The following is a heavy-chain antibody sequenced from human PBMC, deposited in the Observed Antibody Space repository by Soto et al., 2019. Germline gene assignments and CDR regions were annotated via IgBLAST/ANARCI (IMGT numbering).Heavy chain of an antibody. J-gene: IGHJ6*02. V-gene: IGHV1-69*13. CDR1: GGTFSSYA. CDR3: ARGGITMVRGAADNYYYYYGMDV. CDR2: IIPIFGTA. Sequence: ASVKVSCKASGGTFSSYAISWVRQAPGQGLEWMGGIIPIFGTANYAQKFQGRVTITADESTSTAYMELSSLRSEDTAVYYCARGGITMVRGAADNYYYYYGMDVWAQGTTVTVSS. D-gene: IGHD3-10*01.